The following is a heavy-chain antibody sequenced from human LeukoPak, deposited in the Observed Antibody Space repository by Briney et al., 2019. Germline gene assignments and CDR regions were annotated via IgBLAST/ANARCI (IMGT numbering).Heavy chain of an antibody. V-gene: IGHV4-34*01. CDR2: SNDSGST. CDR1: GGSFSGYY. J-gene: IGHJ4*02. Sequence: SETLSLTCAVYGGSFSGYYWSSIRQPPGKGLEWIGESNDSGSTNYNPSLKSRVTISVDTSKNQFSLKLSSVTAADTAVYYCARSALKKNIAVAGTYYSDYWGQGTLVTVSS. CDR3: ARSALKKNIAVAGTYYSDY. D-gene: IGHD6-19*01.